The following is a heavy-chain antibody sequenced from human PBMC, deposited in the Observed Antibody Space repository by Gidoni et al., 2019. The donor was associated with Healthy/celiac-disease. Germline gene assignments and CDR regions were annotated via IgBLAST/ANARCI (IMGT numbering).Heavy chain of an antibody. J-gene: IGHJ4*02. D-gene: IGHD2-15*01. V-gene: IGHV1-46*01. CDR2: INPSGGST. CDR1: GYTFPSYY. Sequence: QVQLVQSGAEVKKPGASVKVSCKASGYTFPSYYRHWVRQAPGQGLEWMGIINPSGGSTSYAQKFQGRVTMTRDRSTSTVYMELSSLRSEDTDVYYCARDSTVSMATPYWGQGTLVTVSS. CDR3: ARDSTVSMATPY.